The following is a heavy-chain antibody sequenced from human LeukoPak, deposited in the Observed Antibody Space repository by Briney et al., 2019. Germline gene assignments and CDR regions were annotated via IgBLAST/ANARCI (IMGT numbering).Heavy chain of an antibody. D-gene: IGHD4-17*01. J-gene: IGHJ4*02. Sequence: SETLSLTCTVSGGSISSYYWSWIRQPPGKGLEWIGYIYYSGSTNCNPSLKSRVTISVDTSKNQFSLKLSSVTAADTAVYYCARSHYGDLDYWGQGTLVTVSS. CDR3: ARSHYGDLDY. V-gene: IGHV4-59*08. CDR2: IYYSGST. CDR1: GGSISSYY.